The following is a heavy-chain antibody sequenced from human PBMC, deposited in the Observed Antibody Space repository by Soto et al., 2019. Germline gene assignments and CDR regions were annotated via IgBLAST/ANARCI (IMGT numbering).Heavy chain of an antibody. Sequence: SETLSLTCTVSGGSISSYYWIWIRQPPGKGLEWIGYIYYSGSTNYNPSLKSRVTISVDTSKNQFSLKLSSVTAADTAVYYCARCNWGLYWFDPWGQGTLVTVSS. CDR2: IYYSGST. CDR3: ARCNWGLYWFDP. J-gene: IGHJ5*02. D-gene: IGHD7-27*01. V-gene: IGHV4-59*08. CDR1: GGSISSYY.